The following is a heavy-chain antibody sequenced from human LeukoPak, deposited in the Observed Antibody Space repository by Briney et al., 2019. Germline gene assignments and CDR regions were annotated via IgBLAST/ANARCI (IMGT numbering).Heavy chain of an antibody. CDR3: ARVIPPYYDSSGYSDY. CDR2: ISVYNGNT. V-gene: IGHV1-18*01. CDR1: GYTFTTYG. D-gene: IGHD3-22*01. J-gene: IGHJ4*02. Sequence: GASVKVSCKASGYTFTTYGISWVRQAPGQGLEWMGGISVYNGNTNYAQKLQGRVTMTTDTSTSTAYMELRSLRSDDTAVYYCARVIPPYYDSSGYSDYWGQGTLVTVSS.